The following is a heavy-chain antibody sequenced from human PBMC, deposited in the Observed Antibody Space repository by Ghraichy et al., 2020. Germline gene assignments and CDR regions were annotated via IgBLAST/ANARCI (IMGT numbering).Heavy chain of an antibody. V-gene: IGHV3-74*01. J-gene: IGHJ4*02. Sequence: GGSLRLSCAASGFSFRNYWMHWVRQAPGKGPVWVSHIKGDGTDITYGDSAKGRFTISRDNVKNTLYLQMNDLRAEDTAIYYCARDMPREDYWGQGTLVTVCS. CDR1: GFSFRNYW. D-gene: IGHD1-26*01. CDR2: IKGDGTDI. CDR3: ARDMPREDY.